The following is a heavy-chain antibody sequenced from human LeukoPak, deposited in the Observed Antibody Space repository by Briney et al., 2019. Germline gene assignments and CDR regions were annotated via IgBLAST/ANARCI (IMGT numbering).Heavy chain of an antibody. J-gene: IGHJ6*03. CDR3: ARYRYYDILTGSLYYYYYMDV. Sequence: GGSLRLSCAASGFTFSSYSMNWVRQAPGKGLEWVSYISSSGSTIYYADSVKGRFTISRDNAKNSLYLQMNSLRAEDTAVYYCARYRYYDILTGSLYYYYYMDVWGKGTTVTISS. CDR1: GFTFSSYS. D-gene: IGHD3-9*01. V-gene: IGHV3-48*04. CDR2: ISSSGSTI.